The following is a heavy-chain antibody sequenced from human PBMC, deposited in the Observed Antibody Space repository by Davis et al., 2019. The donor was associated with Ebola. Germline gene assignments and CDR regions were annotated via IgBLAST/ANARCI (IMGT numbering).Heavy chain of an antibody. CDR3: AYFTRDFYYSYCMDV. J-gene: IGHJ6*03. D-gene: IGHD2-21*01. CDR1: GFSFSDTD. CDR2: ISSSSSFI. V-gene: IGHV3-21*01. Sequence: PAGSLRLSCEASGFSFSDTDMNWVRQAPGQGLEWVSSISSSSSFISYADSVKGRFTISRDNAKNSVFLQMNSLRAEDTAVYYCAYFTRDFYYSYCMDVWGKGTRVTVSS.